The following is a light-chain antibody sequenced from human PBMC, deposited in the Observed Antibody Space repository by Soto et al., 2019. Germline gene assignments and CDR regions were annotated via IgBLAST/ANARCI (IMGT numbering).Light chain of an antibody. CDR2: GAS. J-gene: IGKJ3*01. CDR3: QQYNNWPPFT. CDR1: QTISSN. Sequence: EIVMTQSPDTLSVSPGEGVTLSCRASQTISSNLARYQQKPGQTPRLLIYGASTRAAGIPARFSGSGSGTDFTLTITSLQSEDFAVYYCQQYNNWPPFTFGPGTKVDI. V-gene: IGKV3-15*01.